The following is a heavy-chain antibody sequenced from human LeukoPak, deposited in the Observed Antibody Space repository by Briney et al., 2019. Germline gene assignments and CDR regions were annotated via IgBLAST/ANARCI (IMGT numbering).Heavy chain of an antibody. J-gene: IGHJ2*01. CDR3: ARELELYWYFDL. Sequence: ASVKVSCKASGYNFNNSGISWVRQAPGQGLEWMGWISAYNGNTNYAQKLQGRVTMTTDTSTSTAYMELRSLRSDDTAVYYCARELELYWYFDLWGRGTLVTASS. V-gene: IGHV1-18*01. D-gene: IGHD1-7*01. CDR1: GYNFNNSG. CDR2: ISAYNGNT.